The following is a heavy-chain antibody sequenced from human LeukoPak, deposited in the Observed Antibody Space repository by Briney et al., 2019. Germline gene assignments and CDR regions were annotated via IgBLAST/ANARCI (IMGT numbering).Heavy chain of an antibody. CDR1: GFTFSSYG. V-gene: IGHV3-30*02. CDR3: AKALEGDFDY. CDR2: IRYDGSNK. D-gene: IGHD1-1*01. Sequence: PGGSLRLSCAASGFTFSSYGMHWVRQAPGKGLEWVAFIRYDGSNKYYADSVKGRFTVSRDNSKDTLYLQMNSLRAEDTAVYYCAKALEGDFDYWGQGTLVTVSS. J-gene: IGHJ4*02.